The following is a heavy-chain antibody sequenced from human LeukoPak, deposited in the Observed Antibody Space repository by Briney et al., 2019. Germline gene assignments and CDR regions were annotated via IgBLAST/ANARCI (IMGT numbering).Heavy chain of an antibody. CDR1: GGSISSYY. CDR2: IYYSGST. Sequence: NSSETLSLTCTVSGGSISSYYWGWIRQPPGKGLEWIGSIYYSGSTYYNPSLKSRVTISVDTSKNQFSLKLSSVTAADTAVYYCARGRRYYVWGSYRAFFDYWGQGTLVTVSS. D-gene: IGHD3-16*02. CDR3: ARGRRYYVWGSYRAFFDY. J-gene: IGHJ4*02. V-gene: IGHV4-39*01.